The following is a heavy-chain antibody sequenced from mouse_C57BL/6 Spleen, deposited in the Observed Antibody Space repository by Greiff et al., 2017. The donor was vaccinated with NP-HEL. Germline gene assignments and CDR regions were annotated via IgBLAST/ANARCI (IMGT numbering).Heavy chain of an antibody. CDR2: IDPSDSYS. J-gene: IGHJ2*01. V-gene: IGHV1-69*01. Sequence: VQLQQPGAELVMPGASVKLSCKASGYTFTSYWMHWVQQRPGQGLEWIGEIDPSDSYSNYNQKFKGKSTLTVDKSSSTAYMQLSSLTSEDSAVYYCAMYDYDETRYYFDDWGQGTTLTVSS. D-gene: IGHD2-4*01. CDR1: GYTFTSYW. CDR3: AMYDYDETRYYFDD.